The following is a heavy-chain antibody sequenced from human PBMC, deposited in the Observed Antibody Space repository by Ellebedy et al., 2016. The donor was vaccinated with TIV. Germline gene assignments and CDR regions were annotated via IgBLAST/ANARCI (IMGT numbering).Heavy chain of an antibody. Sequence: SETLSLTXTVSGGSISSSYWTWVRQPPGKGLEWIGYIDYSGSTNYNPSLKSRLTISVDTSKNQFSLRLSSVTAADTAVYYCARDYRTVTTPYYYGMDVWGQGTTVTVSS. J-gene: IGHJ6*02. CDR3: ARDYRTVTTPYYYGMDV. CDR2: IDYSGST. D-gene: IGHD4-11*01. CDR1: GGSISSSY. V-gene: IGHV4-59*01.